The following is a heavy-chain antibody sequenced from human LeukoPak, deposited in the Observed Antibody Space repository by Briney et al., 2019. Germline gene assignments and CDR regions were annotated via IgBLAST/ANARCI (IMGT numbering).Heavy chain of an antibody. V-gene: IGHV4-4*07. D-gene: IGHD2-15*01. J-gene: IGHJ4*02. CDR3: AGGRRRGFDY. CDR1: GGSISSYY. CDR2: IYTSGST. Sequence: SETLSLTCTVSGGSISSYYWSWIRQPAGKGLEWIGRIYTSGSTNYNPTLNSRVTMSVDTSKSQFSLKLSSVTAADTAVYYWAGGRRRGFDYWGQGTLVTVSS.